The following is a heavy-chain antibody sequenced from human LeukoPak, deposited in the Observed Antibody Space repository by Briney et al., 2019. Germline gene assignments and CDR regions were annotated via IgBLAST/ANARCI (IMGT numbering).Heavy chain of an antibody. V-gene: IGHV3-7*01. J-gene: IGHJ4*02. D-gene: IGHD2-15*01. CDR2: INQYGSER. Sequence: GGSLRLSCAASGFTFSSHWMSWVRQAPGKGLKWVANINQYGSERNYVDSVKGRFTISRDNAKSSLYLQMNSLRAEDTAIYYCARDHVVDGLVFDYWGQGTLVTVSS. CDR1: GFTFSSHW. CDR3: ARDHVVDGLVFDY.